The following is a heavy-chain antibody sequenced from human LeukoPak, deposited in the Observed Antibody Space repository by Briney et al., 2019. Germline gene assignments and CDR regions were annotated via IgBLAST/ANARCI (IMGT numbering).Heavy chain of an antibody. CDR2: ISSSSSYI. CDR1: GFTFSSYS. V-gene: IGHV3-21*01. D-gene: IGHD1-26*01. CDR3: ASSGELLANFDY. J-gene: IGHJ4*02. Sequence: PGGSLRLSCAASGFTFSSYSMNWVRQAPGKGLEWASSISSSSSYIYYADSVKGRFTISRDNAKNSLYLQMNSLRAEDTAVYYCASSGELLANFDYWGQGTLVTVSS.